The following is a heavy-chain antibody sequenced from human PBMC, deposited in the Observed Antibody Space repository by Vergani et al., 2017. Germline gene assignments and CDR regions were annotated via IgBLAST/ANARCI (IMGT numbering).Heavy chain of an antibody. D-gene: IGHD3-22*01. V-gene: IGHV4-61*05. J-gene: IGHJ2*01. CDR2: IYYSGST. CDR3: ARADSSGYYPDWYFDL. CDR1: GGSISSSSYY. Sequence: QLQLQESGPGLVKPSETLSLTCTVSGGSISSSSYYWGWIRQPPGKGLEWIGYIYYSGSTNYNPSLKSRVTISVDTSKNQFSLKLSSVTAADTAVYYCARADSSGYYPDWYFDLWGRGTLVTVSS.